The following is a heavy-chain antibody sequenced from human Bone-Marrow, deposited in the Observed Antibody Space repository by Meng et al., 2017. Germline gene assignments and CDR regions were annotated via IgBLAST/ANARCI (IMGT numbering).Heavy chain of an antibody. Sequence: QGQLVQSGAEVKQPGASVKVSCKASGYTFTSYGISWVRQAPGQGLEWMGWISAYNGNTNYAQKLQGRVTMTTDTSTSTAYMELRSLRSDDTAVYYCARDPHYYDSSGYFPFDYWGQGTLVTVSS. CDR1: GYTFTSYG. CDR2: ISAYNGNT. CDR3: ARDPHYYDSSGYFPFDY. J-gene: IGHJ4*02. V-gene: IGHV1-18*01. D-gene: IGHD3-22*01.